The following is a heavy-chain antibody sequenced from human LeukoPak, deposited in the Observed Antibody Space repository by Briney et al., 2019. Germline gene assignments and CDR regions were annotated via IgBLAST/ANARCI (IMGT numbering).Heavy chain of an antibody. CDR2: TNPNSGGT. CDR3: ARDLRVRATDAFDI. V-gene: IGHV1-2*02. J-gene: IGHJ3*02. CDR1: GYTFTGYY. D-gene: IGHD3-10*01. Sequence: ASVKVSCKASGYTFTGYYMHWVRQAPGQGLEWMGWTNPNSGGTNYAQKFQGRVTMTRDTSISTAYMELSRLRSDDTAVYYCARDLRVRATDAFDIWGQGTMVTVSS.